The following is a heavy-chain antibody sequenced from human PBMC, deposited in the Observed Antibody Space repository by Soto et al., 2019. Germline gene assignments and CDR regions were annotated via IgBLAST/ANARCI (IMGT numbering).Heavy chain of an antibody. V-gene: IGHV1-8*01. Sequence: GASVKVSCKASGYTFTSYDINWVRQATGQGLEWMGWMNPNSRNTGYAQKFQGRVTMTRNTSISTAYMELSSLRSEDTAVYYCARVGYYYDSSGYYLSFDYWGQGTLVTVSS. CDR1: GYTFTSYD. CDR3: ARVGYYYDSSGYYLSFDY. CDR2: MNPNSRNT. D-gene: IGHD3-22*01. J-gene: IGHJ4*02.